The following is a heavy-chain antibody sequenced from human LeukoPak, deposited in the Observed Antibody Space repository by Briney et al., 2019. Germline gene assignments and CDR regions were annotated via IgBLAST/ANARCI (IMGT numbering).Heavy chain of an antibody. CDR1: GYTFTSYG. CDR2: ISAYNGNT. V-gene: IGHV1-18*01. Sequence: ASVKVSCKASGYTFTSYGISWVRQAPGQGLEWMGLISAYNGNTNYAQKLQGRVTMTTDTSTSTAYMELRSLRSDDTAVYYCARVQAGGVAFDIWGQGTMVTVSS. CDR3: ARVQAGGVAFDI. J-gene: IGHJ3*02. D-gene: IGHD3-16*01.